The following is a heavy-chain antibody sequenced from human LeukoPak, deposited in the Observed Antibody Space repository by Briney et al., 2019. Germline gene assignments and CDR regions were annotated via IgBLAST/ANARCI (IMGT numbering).Heavy chain of an antibody. CDR3: TRENYVPDS. V-gene: IGHV3-7*03. CDR1: GYTFSPYW. Sequence: GGSLRLSCVASGYTFSPYWMSWVRQTPGKGLEWVASISNGGSATYYVDSVRGRFTISRDDAKNSLFLQMNGLGADDTAVYYCTRENYVPDSWGQGTVVTVSS. J-gene: IGHJ4*02. D-gene: IGHD3-10*02. CDR2: ISNGGSAT.